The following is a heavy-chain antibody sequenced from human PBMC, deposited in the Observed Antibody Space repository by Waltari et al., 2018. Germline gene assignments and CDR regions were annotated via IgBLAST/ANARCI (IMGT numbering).Heavy chain of an antibody. CDR3: ATRLSILAFDV. V-gene: IGHV1-69-2*01. Sequence: EVQLVQSGADVKKPGATVKISCKASGYSFTDYYIHGVKQAAGKGLEWMGHVAPEDGETVFEERFQGRLTMTADTSIDTAYMELSRLRFDDTAVYYCATRLSILAFDVWGQGTVVTVSS. J-gene: IGHJ3*01. D-gene: IGHD3-9*01. CDR2: VAPEDGET. CDR1: GYSFTDYY.